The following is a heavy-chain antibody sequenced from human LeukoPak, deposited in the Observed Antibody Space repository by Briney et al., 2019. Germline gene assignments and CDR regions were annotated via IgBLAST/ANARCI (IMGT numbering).Heavy chain of an antibody. V-gene: IGHV4-59*01. D-gene: IGHD4-23*01. Sequence: PSETLSLTCTVSGGSISSYYWSWIRQPPGKGLEWIGYIYYSGSTNYNPSLKSRVTISVDTSKNQFSQKLSSVTAADTAVYCCARGRLLYGGNSPFDYWGQGTLVTVSS. CDR2: IYYSGST. CDR3: ARGRLLYGGNSPFDY. CDR1: GGSISSYY. J-gene: IGHJ4*02.